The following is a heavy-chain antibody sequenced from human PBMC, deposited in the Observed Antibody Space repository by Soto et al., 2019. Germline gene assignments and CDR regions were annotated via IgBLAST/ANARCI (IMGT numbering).Heavy chain of an antibody. Sequence: GGSLRLSCAASGFTFGTYSMNWVRQAPGKGLEWVSYISSSSSTIYYADSVKGRFTISRDNAKNSLYLQMNSLRDEDTAVYYCARDSYDFWSGYPYGYYGMDVWGQGTTVTVSS. CDR1: GFTFGTYS. CDR3: ARDSYDFWSGYPYGYYGMDV. J-gene: IGHJ6*02. CDR2: ISSSSSTI. V-gene: IGHV3-48*02. D-gene: IGHD3-3*01.